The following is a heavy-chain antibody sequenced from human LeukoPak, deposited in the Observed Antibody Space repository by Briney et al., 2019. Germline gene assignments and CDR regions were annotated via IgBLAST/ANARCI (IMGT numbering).Heavy chain of an antibody. J-gene: IGHJ6*02. D-gene: IGHD3-3*01. V-gene: IGHV4-39*01. Sequence: SETLSLTCTVSGGSISSSGYYWGWIHQPPGKGLEWIGSIYYSGSTYYNPSLKSRVTISVDTSKNQFSLKLSSVTAADTAVYYCARLLHDFWSGYYPYYYYGTDVWGQGTRSPSP. CDR3: ARLLHDFWSGYYPYYYYGTDV. CDR1: GGSISSSGYY. CDR2: IYYSGST.